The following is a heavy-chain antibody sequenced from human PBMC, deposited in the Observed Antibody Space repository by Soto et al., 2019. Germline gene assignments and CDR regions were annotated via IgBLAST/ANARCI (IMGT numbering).Heavy chain of an antibody. CDR2: ITHSGTYV. D-gene: IGHD5-12*01. CDR3: ARARGNDWYSDY. Sequence: GGSLRLSCTASGFTFSEYSMSWVRQAPGKGLEWVSSITHSGTYVYYADSVKGRFTISRDSASNSLFLQMTSLRAENTAVYHCARARGNDWYSDYWGQGTLVTVSS. J-gene: IGHJ4*02. CDR1: GFTFSEYS. V-gene: IGHV3-21*01.